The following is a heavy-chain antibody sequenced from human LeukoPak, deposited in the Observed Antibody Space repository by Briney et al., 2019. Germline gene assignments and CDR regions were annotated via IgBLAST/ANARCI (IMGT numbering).Heavy chain of an antibody. CDR3: ARDYSVRTNYVFRGHFDY. CDR1: GFTFSSYS. Sequence: PGGSLRLSCAASGFTFSSYSMNWVRQAPGKGLEWVSYISSSSSTIYYADSVKGRFTISRDSAKNSLYLQMNSLRAEDTAVYYCARDYSVRTNYVFRGHFDYWGQGTLVTVSS. CDR2: ISSSSSTI. J-gene: IGHJ4*02. D-gene: IGHD4/OR15-4a*01. V-gene: IGHV3-48*01.